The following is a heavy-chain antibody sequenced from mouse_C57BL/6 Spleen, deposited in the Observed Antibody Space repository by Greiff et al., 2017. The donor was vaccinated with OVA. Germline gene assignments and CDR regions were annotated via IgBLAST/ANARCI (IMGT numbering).Heavy chain of an antibody. V-gene: IGHV5-17*01. J-gene: IGHJ3*01. CDR1: GFTFSDYG. Sequence: EVMLVESGGGLVKPGGSLKLSCAASGFTFSDYGMHWVRQAPEKGLEWVAYISSGSSTIYYADTVKGRFTISRDNAKNTLFLQMTSLRSEDTAMYYCAREYGPRGAWFAYWGQGTLVTVSA. CDR2: ISSGSSTI. D-gene: IGHD2-10*02. CDR3: AREYGPRGAWFAY.